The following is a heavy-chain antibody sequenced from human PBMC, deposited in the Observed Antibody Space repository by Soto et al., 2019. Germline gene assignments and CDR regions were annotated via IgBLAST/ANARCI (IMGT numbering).Heavy chain of an antibody. J-gene: IGHJ5*02. V-gene: IGHV4-31*01. CDR2: IYYTGST. CDR1: GDSISTDGYY. CDR3: ARGTYNNLSWMLYSLDP. Sequence: SETLSLTCTVSGDSISTDGYYWTWIRQRPGKGLEWIGYIYYTGSTYYNPSLKSQVTISVDTSKNNFSLRVRSVTAADTAVYYCARGTYNNLSWMLYSLDPWGPGILVTVYS. D-gene: IGHD2-2*03.